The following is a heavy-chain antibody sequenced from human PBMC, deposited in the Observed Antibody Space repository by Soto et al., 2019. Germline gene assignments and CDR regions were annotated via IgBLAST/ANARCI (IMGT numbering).Heavy chain of an antibody. CDR3: TRVDGYTHTSDF. Sequence: GGSLRLSCAASGFHFSTYRMSWVRRAPGKGLEWVSSITANSDYTYHADSLKGRFTISRDNAKSSLYLHMNNLRVDDTALYFCTRVDGYTHTSDFWGQGTQVTVSS. CDR1: GFHFSTYR. V-gene: IGHV3-21*01. J-gene: IGHJ4*02. D-gene: IGHD5-12*01. CDR2: ITANSDYT.